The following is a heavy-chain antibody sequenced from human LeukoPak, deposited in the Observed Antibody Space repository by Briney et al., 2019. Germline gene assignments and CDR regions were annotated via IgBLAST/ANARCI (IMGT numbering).Heavy chain of an antibody. CDR3: AQWGRGAAGTVRDYYYYGMDV. Sequence: GGSLRLSCAASGFTFSSYSMNWVRQAPGKGLEWVSPISSSSSYIYYADSVKGRFTISRDNAKNSLYLQMNSLRAEDTAVYYCAQWGRGAAGTVRDYYYYGMDVWGQGTTVTVSS. CDR2: ISSSSSYI. CDR1: GFTFSSYS. J-gene: IGHJ6*02. D-gene: IGHD1-26*01. V-gene: IGHV3-21*01.